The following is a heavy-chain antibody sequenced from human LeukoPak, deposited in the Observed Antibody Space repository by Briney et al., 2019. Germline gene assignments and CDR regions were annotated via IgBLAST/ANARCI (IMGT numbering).Heavy chain of an antibody. Sequence: PSETLSLTCTVSGGSISSYYWSWIRQPAGKGLEWIGRIYTSGSTNHNPSLKSRVTMSVDTSKNQFSLKLSSVTAADTAVYYCARGRGVKYYYDSSGYYLDYWGQGTLVTVSS. V-gene: IGHV4-4*07. CDR2: IYTSGST. CDR1: GGSISSYY. CDR3: ARGRGVKYYYDSSGYYLDY. J-gene: IGHJ4*02. D-gene: IGHD3-22*01.